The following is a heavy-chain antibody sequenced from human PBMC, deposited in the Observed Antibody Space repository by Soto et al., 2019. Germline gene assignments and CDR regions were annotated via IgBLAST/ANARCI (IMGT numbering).Heavy chain of an antibody. CDR2: ISGSGGST. CDR1: GFTFSSYA. D-gene: IGHD6-19*01. J-gene: IGHJ4*02. CDR3: ASRSSGWYFDY. Sequence: EVQLLESGGGLVQPGGSLRLSCAASGFTFSSYAMNWVRQAPGKGLEWVSVISGSGGSTYYADSVKGRFTISRDNSKNTLYRKMNSMRAEDTDVYYCASRSSGWYFDYWGQGTLVTVSS. V-gene: IGHV3-23*01.